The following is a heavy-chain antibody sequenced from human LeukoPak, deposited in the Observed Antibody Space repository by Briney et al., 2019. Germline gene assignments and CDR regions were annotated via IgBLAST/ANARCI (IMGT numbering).Heavy chain of an antibody. D-gene: IGHD3-22*01. Sequence: PGGSLRLSCAASGFTFRSYGMHWVRQAPGKGLEWVAVISYGGSNEYYADSVKGRFTISRDNSENTVYLQMNSLRAEDTAVYYCAKPSGWDYYDSSGPWYFDFWGRGTLVTVSS. CDR2: ISYGGSNE. V-gene: IGHV3-30*18. CDR3: AKPSGWDYYDSSGPWYFDF. CDR1: GFTFRSYG. J-gene: IGHJ2*01.